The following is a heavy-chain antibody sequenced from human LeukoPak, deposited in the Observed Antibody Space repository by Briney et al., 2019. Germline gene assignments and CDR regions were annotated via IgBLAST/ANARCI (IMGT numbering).Heavy chain of an antibody. J-gene: IGHJ6*02. D-gene: IGHD1-14*01. CDR3: ARGSSPTGYYGMDV. Sequence: GGSLRLSCAASGFTFSSYAMHWVRQAPGKGLEWVAVISYDGSNKYYADSVKGRFTISRDNSKNTLYLQMNSLRAEDTAVYYCARGSSPTGYYGMDVWGQGTTVTVSS. CDR1: GFTFSSYA. V-gene: IGHV3-30-3*01. CDR2: ISYDGSNK.